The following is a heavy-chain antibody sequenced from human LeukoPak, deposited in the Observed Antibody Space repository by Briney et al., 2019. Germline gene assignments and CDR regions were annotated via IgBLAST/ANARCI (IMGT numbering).Heavy chain of an antibody. J-gene: IGHJ3*02. CDR2: ISSSGSTI. V-gene: IGHV3-48*03. D-gene: IGHD3-16*02. Sequence: PGGSLRLSCAASGFIFSSYEMNWVRQAPGKGLEWVSYISSSGSTIYYADSVKGRFTISRDNAKNSLYLQMNSLRAEDTAVYYCARVDVSWAFDIWGQGTMVTVSS. CDR3: ARVDVSWAFDI. CDR1: GFIFSSYE.